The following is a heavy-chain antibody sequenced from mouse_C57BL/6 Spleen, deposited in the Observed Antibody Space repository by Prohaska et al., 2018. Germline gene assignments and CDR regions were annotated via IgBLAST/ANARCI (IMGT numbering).Heavy chain of an antibody. J-gene: IGHJ3*01. CDR1: GFTFSDYW. CDR3: TGPAAWFAY. V-gene: IGHV6-3*01. Sequence: EVKLEESGGGLVQPGRSMKLSCVASGFTFSDYWMNWVRQSPEKGLERIAQVNLKSDNYATHYAESVKWRFTISRDDSKSSVDLQMNNLRAEDTGIYYCTGPAAWFAYWGQGTLVTVSA. CDR2: VNLKSDNYAT.